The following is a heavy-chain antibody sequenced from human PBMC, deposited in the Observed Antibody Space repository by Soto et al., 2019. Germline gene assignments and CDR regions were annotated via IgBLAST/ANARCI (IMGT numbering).Heavy chain of an antibody. V-gene: IGHV4-34*01. CDR3: AIQRGAAATGFDY. J-gene: IGHJ4*02. CDR2: INHSGST. D-gene: IGHD6-13*01. CDR1: GGSFSGYY. Sequence: SETLSLTCAVYGGSFSGYYWSCIRQPPGKGLEWIGEINHSGSTNYNPSLKSRVTISVDTSKNQFSLKLSSVTAADTAVYYCAIQRGAAATGFDYWGQGTLVTVSS.